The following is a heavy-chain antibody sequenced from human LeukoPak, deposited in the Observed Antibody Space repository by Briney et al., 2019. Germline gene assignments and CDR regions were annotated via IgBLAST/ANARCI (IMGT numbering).Heavy chain of an antibody. CDR3: AKQSAGVTTGYFDY. Sequence: LSGGSLRLSCAASGFTFSAYAMSWVRQAPGKGPEWVSSISDSAGSTYYAASVTGRFTISRDSSRTTLYLQVNSLRAEDTAVYYCAKQSAGVTTGYFDYWGQGTLVTVSS. J-gene: IGHJ4*02. V-gene: IGHV3-23*01. CDR1: GFTFSAYA. CDR2: ISDSAGST. D-gene: IGHD1-26*01.